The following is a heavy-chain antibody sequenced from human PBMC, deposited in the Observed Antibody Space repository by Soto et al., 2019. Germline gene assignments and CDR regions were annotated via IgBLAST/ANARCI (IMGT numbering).Heavy chain of an antibody. Sequence: EVQVVESGGGLIQPGGSLKLSCAASGFTVSSNYMSWVRQAPGKVLEWVSVLNSGGSTYYADSVKGRFTISRDNSKNKLYLQLNTLRDDDTAVYYCARASGRPYYNCLGLDVWGQGTTVTVSS. D-gene: IGHD3-10*01. CDR2: LNSGGST. J-gene: IGHJ6*01. CDR1: GFTVSSNY. CDR3: ARASGRPYYNCLGLDV. V-gene: IGHV3-53*01.